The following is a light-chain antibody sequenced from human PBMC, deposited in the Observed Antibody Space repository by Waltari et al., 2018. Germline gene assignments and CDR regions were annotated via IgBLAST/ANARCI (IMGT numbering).Light chain of an antibody. CDR3: QQYNIRLT. J-gene: IGKJ4*01. CDR1: QPISSN. CDR2: GAS. Sequence: EIVMTQSPATLSVSPAERATLSCRASQPISSNLAWYQHKPGQAPRLLISGASTRASGIPARFSGSGSGTQFTLTINSLQSEDFAVYYCQQYNIRLTFGGGTKVDIK. V-gene: IGKV3-15*01.